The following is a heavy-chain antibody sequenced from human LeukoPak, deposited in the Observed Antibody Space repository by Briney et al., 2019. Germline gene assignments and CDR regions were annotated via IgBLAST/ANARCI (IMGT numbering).Heavy chain of an antibody. Sequence: PSETLSLTCTVSGGSISDYYWSWMRQPPGKGLEWIGYIYYSGNTNHNPSLKSRVTISLDTSKKQFSLKLTSLTAADTAVYYCARGSYDSSGSHAFDIWGQGTVVTVSS. CDR1: GGSISDYY. D-gene: IGHD3-22*01. CDR3: ARGSYDSSGSHAFDI. J-gene: IGHJ3*02. V-gene: IGHV4-59*01. CDR2: IYYSGNT.